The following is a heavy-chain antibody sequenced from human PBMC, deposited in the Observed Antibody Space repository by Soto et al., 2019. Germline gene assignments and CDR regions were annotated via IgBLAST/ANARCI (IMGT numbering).Heavy chain of an antibody. J-gene: IGHJ4*02. CDR3: GRGEVDRYNWNYGIDY. Sequence: SETLSLTCTVSGGSISIYYWSWIRHPPGKGLEWIGYIYYSGNTNYNPSLKSRVTISVDTSKNQFSLKLSSVTAADTAVYYCGRGEVDRYNWNYGIDYWGQGTLVTVSS. CDR2: IYYSGNT. CDR1: GGSISIYY. V-gene: IGHV4-59*01. D-gene: IGHD1-7*01.